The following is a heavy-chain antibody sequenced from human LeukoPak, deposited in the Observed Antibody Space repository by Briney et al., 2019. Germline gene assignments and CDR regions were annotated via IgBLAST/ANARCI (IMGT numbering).Heavy chain of an antibody. D-gene: IGHD3-22*01. CDR1: GYTFTGYY. CDR2: INPNSGDT. J-gene: IGHJ1*01. CDR3: ARGSYDSSDFEYFHH. Sequence: ASVKVSCKASGYTFTGYYMHWVRQAPGQGLEWMGWINPNSGDTNYAQKFQGRVTMTRDTSISTAYMELSRLTSDDTAFYYCARGSYDSSDFEYFHHWGQGALLTVSS. V-gene: IGHV1-2*02.